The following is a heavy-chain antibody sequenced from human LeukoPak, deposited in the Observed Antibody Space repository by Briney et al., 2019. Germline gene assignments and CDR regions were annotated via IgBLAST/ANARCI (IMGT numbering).Heavy chain of an antibody. Sequence: GRSLRLSCAASGFTFSSYGMHWVRQAPGKGLEWVAVISYDGSNKYYADSVKGRFTISRDNSKNTLYLQMNSLRAEGTAVYYCAKDPADSSGWYGYYFDYWGQGTLVTVSS. CDR1: GFTFSSYG. V-gene: IGHV3-30*18. J-gene: IGHJ4*02. CDR2: ISYDGSNK. CDR3: AKDPADSSGWYGYYFDY. D-gene: IGHD6-19*01.